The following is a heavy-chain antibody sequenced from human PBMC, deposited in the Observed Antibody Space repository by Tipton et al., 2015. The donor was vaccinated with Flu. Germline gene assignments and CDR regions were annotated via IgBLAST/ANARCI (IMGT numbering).Heavy chain of an antibody. Sequence: LSLTCAASGFTFSSYWMHWVRQAPGKGLVWVSRINSDGSSTSYADSVKGRFTLSRDNAKNTLYLQMNSLRAEDTAVYYCARGNKQGMDVWGQGTTVTVSS. CDR2: INSDGSST. D-gene: IGHD1/OR15-1a*01. CDR1: GFTFSSYW. V-gene: IGHV3-74*01. CDR3: ARGNKQGMDV. J-gene: IGHJ6*02.